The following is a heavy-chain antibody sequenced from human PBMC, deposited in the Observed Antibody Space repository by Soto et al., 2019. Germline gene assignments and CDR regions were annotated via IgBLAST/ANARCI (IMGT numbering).Heavy chain of an antibody. CDR1: GFTFSSYA. Sequence: GGTLRLSCAASGFTFSSYAMSWVRQAPGKGLEWVSGIGASGAGTYYADFVKGRFIISRDNSKNTLHLQMNSLRAEDTAVYYCAVRKTGSYFDYWGQGTLVTVSS. CDR3: AVRKTGSYFDY. CDR2: IGASGAGT. V-gene: IGHV3-23*01. D-gene: IGHD1-26*01. J-gene: IGHJ4*02.